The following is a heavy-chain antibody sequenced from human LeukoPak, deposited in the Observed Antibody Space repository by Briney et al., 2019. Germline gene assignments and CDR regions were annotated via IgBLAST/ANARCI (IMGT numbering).Heavy chain of an antibody. J-gene: IGHJ4*02. V-gene: IGHV3-23*01. CDR3: AKDIVVVVAATLVFDS. CDR2: ISGSGGTA. D-gene: IGHD2-15*01. CDR1: GFTLRSYA. Sequence: PGGSLRLSCAGSGFTLRSYAMNWVRQAPGKGLEWVSVISGSGGTAYYADSVKGRFTISRDNSRSMLYLQMNSLTAEDTAIYYCAKDIVVVVAATLVFDSWGQGTVVTVSS.